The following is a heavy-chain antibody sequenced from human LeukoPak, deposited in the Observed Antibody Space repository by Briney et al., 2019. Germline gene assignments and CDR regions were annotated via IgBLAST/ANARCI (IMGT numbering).Heavy chain of an antibody. J-gene: IGHJ5*02. D-gene: IGHD5-18*01. V-gene: IGHV4-31*03. Sequence: SETLSLTCTVSGGSISSGGYYWSWIRQHPGKGLEWIGYIYYSGSTYYNPSLKSRVTISVDTSKNQFSLQLSSVTAADTAVYYCARVGQAMAHTDNWFDPWGQGTLVTVSS. CDR2: IYYSGST. CDR3: ARVGQAMAHTDNWFDP. CDR1: GGSISSGGYY.